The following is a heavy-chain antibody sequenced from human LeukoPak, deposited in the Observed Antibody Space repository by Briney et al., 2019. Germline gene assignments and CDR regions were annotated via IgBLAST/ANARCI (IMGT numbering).Heavy chain of an antibody. CDR1: SDSINTHS. D-gene: IGHD6-6*01. Sequence: PSETLSLTCSVSSDSINTHSWSWIRQPAGKTLEWIGHISPSGNTNYNPSLMSRVTMSEETSQNHISLKLSSVAAADTAGYYSASRPCWYFDLWGRGTLVTVSS. CDR2: ISPSGNT. J-gene: IGHJ2*01. CDR3: ASRPCWYFDL. V-gene: IGHV4-4*07.